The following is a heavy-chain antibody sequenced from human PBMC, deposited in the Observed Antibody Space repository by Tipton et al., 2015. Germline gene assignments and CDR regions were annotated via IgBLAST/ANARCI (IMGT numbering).Heavy chain of an antibody. Sequence: TLSLTCDVSGYSISSGYYWSWIRQPPGKGLEWIGSISHSGNTYYNPSLKSRVTMSRDTSKNQFSLKLTSVTAADTAVYYCASPSLPHDRGDYYFQSWGQGSLVTVSS. CDR2: ISHSGNT. V-gene: IGHV4-38-2*01. J-gene: IGHJ4*02. CDR3: ASPSLPHDRGDYYFQS. D-gene: IGHD2-21*02. CDR1: GYSISSGYY.